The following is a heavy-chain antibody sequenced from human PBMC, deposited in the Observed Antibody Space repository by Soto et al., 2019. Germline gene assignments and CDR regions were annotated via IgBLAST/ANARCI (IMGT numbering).Heavy chain of an antibody. Sequence: PXEALKISRKASGFTFTRYWNALGPQIPGKGVAWMGIIYPGDSDTSYSRSFQGQVTISADKSINTAYLQSSSLKASDTAMYYCAKHEGYGSSTTCSNFGYSGHGTLVTVSS. CDR2: IYPGDSDT. CDR1: GFTFTRYW. V-gene: IGHV5-51*01. CDR3: AKHEGYGSSTTCSNFGY. J-gene: IGHJ4*03. D-gene: IGHD2-2*01.